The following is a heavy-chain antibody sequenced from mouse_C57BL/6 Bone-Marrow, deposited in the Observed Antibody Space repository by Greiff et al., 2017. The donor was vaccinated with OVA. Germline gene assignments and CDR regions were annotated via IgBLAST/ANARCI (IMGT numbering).Heavy chain of an antibody. CDR2: IHPNSGST. J-gene: IGHJ4*01. D-gene: IGHD2-5*01. CDR3: APGGYSNYGLYAMDY. CDR1: GYTFTSYW. V-gene: IGHV1-64*01. Sequence: QVQLQQPGAELVKPGASVKLSCKASGYTFTSYWMHWVKQRPGQGLEWIGMIHPNSGSTNYNEKFKSKATLTVDKSSSTAYMQLSSLTSEDSAVYYCAPGGYSNYGLYAMDYWGQGTSVTVSS.